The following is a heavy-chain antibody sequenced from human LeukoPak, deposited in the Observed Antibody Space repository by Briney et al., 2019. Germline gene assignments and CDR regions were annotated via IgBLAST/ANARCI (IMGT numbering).Heavy chain of an antibody. V-gene: IGHV4-61*01. CDR1: GGSISSSYY. CDR3: AREGWFGELSGDAFDI. J-gene: IGHJ3*02. D-gene: IGHD3-10*01. Sequence: SETPSLTCAVSGGSISSSYYWSWIRQPPGKGLEWIGYIYYNGSTNYNPSLKSRVTISVDTSKNQFSLKLSSVTAADTAVYYCAREGWFGELSGDAFDIWGQGTMVTVSS. CDR2: IYYNGST.